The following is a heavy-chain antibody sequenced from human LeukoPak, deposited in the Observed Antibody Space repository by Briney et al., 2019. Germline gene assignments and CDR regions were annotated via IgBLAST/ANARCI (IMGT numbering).Heavy chain of an antibody. D-gene: IGHD3-10*01. CDR3: ARGRWFGELVHFDY. CDR2: INPDSGGT. Sequence: ASVKVSCKASGYTFTGYYIHWVRQAPGQGLEWMGWINPDSGGTTYAQKFQGRVTMTRDTSTSTAYMELSSLRSEDTAVYYCARGRWFGELVHFDYWGQGTLVTVSS. V-gene: IGHV1-2*02. CDR1: GYTFTGYY. J-gene: IGHJ4*02.